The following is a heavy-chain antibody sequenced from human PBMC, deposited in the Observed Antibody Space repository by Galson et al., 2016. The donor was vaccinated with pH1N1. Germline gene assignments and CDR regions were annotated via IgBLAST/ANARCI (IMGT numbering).Heavy chain of an antibody. CDR3: ARDQNWNLDY. CDR1: GYTFTTFG. D-gene: IGHD1-1*01. J-gene: IGHJ4*02. CDR2: ISTSKGNT. Sequence: SVKVSCKASGYTFTTFGISWVRQAPGQGLEWLGWISTSKGNTKNAQRLLDRVTMTRDTSTSTVFMELTSLRSDETAIYYCARDQNWNLDYWGQGTLVTVSS. V-gene: IGHV1-18*01.